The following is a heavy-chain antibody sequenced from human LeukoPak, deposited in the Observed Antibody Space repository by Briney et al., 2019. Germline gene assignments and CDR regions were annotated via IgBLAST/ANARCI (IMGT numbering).Heavy chain of an antibody. CDR2: INPNSGGT. J-gene: IGHJ4*02. CDR1: GYTFTSYD. Sequence: GASVKVSCKASGYTFTSYDINWVRQATGQGLEWMGWINPNSGGTNYAQKFQGRVTMTRDTSISTAYMELSRLRSDDTAVYYCARDYYDSSGYYDYWGQGTLVTVSS. CDR3: ARDYYDSSGYYDY. V-gene: IGHV1-2*02. D-gene: IGHD3-22*01.